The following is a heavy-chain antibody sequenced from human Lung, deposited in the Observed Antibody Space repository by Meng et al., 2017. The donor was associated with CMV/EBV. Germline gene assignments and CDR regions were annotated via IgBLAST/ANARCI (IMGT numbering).Heavy chain of an antibody. D-gene: IGHD2-2*01. CDR2: IWYDGSNK. Sequence: SCAASGFTFSSYGMHWVRQAPGKGLEWVAVIWYDGSNKYYADSVKGRFTISRDNSKNTLYLQMNSLRAEDTAVYYCAKDIVVVPAPYYYYYGMDVXGQGTTVTVSS. V-gene: IGHV3-33*06. CDR3: AKDIVVVPAPYYYYYGMDV. J-gene: IGHJ6*02. CDR1: GFTFSSYG.